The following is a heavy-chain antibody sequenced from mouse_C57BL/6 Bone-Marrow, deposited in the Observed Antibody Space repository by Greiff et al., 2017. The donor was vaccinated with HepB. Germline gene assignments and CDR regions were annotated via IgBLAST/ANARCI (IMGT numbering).Heavy chain of an antibody. D-gene: IGHD2-5*01. CDR2: INPNNGGT. Sequence: EVQLQQSGPELVKPGASVKIPCKASGSTFTDYNMDWVKQSHGKSLEWIGDINPNNGGTIYNQKFKGKATLTVDKSSSTAYMELRSLTSEDTAVYYCARRSAYYSNYLWYFDVWGTGTTVTVSS. CDR1: GSTFTDYN. CDR3: ARRSAYYSNYLWYFDV. V-gene: IGHV1-18*01. J-gene: IGHJ1*03.